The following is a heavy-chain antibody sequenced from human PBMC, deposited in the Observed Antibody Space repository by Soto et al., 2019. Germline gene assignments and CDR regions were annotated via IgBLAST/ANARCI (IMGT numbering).Heavy chain of an antibody. CDR2: IYYSGST. Sequence: LSLTCTVSGGSISSYYWSWIRQPPGKGLEWIGYIYYSGSTNYNPSLKSRVTISVDTSKNQFSLKLSSVTAADTAVYYCARGNMYYDFWSGPDAFDIWGQGTMVSVS. J-gene: IGHJ3*02. CDR1: GGSISSYY. CDR3: ARGNMYYDFWSGPDAFDI. D-gene: IGHD3-3*01. V-gene: IGHV4-59*01.